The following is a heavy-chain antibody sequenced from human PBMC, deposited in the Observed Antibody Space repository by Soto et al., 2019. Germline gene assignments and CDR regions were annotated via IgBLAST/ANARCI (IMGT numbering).Heavy chain of an antibody. CDR3: ARGRSFSYDSTPPPMFDP. V-gene: IGHV3-13*01. CDR2: IGTLSDT. J-gene: IGHJ5*02. Sequence: GGSLRLSCAGSGFTFSTFDIHWVRQAPGKGLEWVSGIGTLSDTFYAASVQGRFTISRQNAKNSVYLQMNSLRAGDTAFYYCARGRSFSYDSTPPPMFDPWGQGTLVTVSS. CDR1: GFTFSTFD. D-gene: IGHD3-10*01.